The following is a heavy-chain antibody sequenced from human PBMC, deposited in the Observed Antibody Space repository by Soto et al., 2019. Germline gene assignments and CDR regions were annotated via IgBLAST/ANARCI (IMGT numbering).Heavy chain of an antibody. CDR2: ISGHNGNT. J-gene: IGHJ4*02. D-gene: IGHD3-9*01. Sequence: ASVRVSCKASGYTFTSYGISWVRHAPGQGLEWMGWISGHNGNTKYAQKFQGRVTMTTDTFTSTAYMELRSLRTDNTAFYYCARDNEILTGYPDYWGQGALVTVSS. CDR1: GYTFTSYG. V-gene: IGHV1-18*04. CDR3: ARDNEILTGYPDY.